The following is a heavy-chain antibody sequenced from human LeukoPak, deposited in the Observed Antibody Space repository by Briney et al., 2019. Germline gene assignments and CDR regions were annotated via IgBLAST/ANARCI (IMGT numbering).Heavy chain of an antibody. CDR3: ARYCSSTTCYDY. Sequence: GGSLRLSCAASGFTFSDYYMSWIRQAPGKGLEWVPYISSSSSYTNYADSVKGRFTISRDNAKNSLYLQMNSLRAEDTAVYYCARYCSSTTCYDYWGQGTLVTVSS. J-gene: IGHJ4*02. CDR1: GFTFSDYY. V-gene: IGHV3-11*03. D-gene: IGHD2-2*01. CDR2: ISSSSSYT.